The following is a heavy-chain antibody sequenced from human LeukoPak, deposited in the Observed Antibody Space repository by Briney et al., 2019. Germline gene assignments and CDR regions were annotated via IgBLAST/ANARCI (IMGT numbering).Heavy chain of an antibody. D-gene: IGHD3-16*01. V-gene: IGHV3-30*04. CDR2: ISYDGSDK. Sequence: PGGSLRLSCTASGFTFIGYSMHWVRQAPGKGLEWVAVISYDGSDKYYADYVKGRFTISRDNSKNTLYLQMNALRLEDTAVYYCARYRRLVGGFDYWGQGTLVTVSS. J-gene: IGHJ4*02. CDR3: ARYRRLVGGFDY. CDR1: GFTFIGYS.